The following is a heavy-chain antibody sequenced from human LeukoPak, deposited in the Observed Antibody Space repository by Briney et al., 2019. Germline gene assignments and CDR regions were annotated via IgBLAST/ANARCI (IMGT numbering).Heavy chain of an antibody. CDR2: INSDGSST. D-gene: IGHD2-15*01. Sequence: GGSLRLSCAASGFTFSSYWMHWVRQAPGKGLVWVSRINSDGSSTIYADSVKGRFTISRDNAKNTLYLQMNSLRAEDTAVYYCARPLYCSGGSCYYPGAAYYYYGMDVWGKGTTVTASS. CDR3: ARPLYCSGGSCYYPGAAYYYYGMDV. CDR1: GFTFSSYW. J-gene: IGHJ6*04. V-gene: IGHV3-74*01.